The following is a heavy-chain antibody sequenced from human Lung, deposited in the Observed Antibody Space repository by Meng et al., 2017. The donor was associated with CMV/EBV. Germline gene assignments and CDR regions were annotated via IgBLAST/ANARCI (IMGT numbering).Heavy chain of an antibody. V-gene: IGHV1-18*01. J-gene: IGHJ5*02. CDR2: IFGYNGNT. CDR1: DYTFSSYG. Sequence: ASVXVSCKASDYTFSSYGISWVRQAPGQGLEWMGWIFGYNGNTNYAQRLQGGVTMTTDTSTSTAYMELGGMRFDDTAGYCCARDRAMGSSWFDHWGQGTLVTVSS. D-gene: IGHD2-2*01. CDR3: ARDRAMGSSWFDH.